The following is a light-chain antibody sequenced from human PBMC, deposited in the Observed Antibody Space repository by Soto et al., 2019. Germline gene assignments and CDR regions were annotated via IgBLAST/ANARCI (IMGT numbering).Light chain of an antibody. CDR1: QGISSSY. Sequence: EIVLTQSPGTLSLSAGERATLSCRASQGISSSYLGWYQQKPGQAPRLLIYGTSSRATGIPDRFSGSGSGTDFTLTISRLEPEDFAVYYCQQYGSSRWTFGQGTKVDIK. CDR2: GTS. CDR3: QQYGSSRWT. J-gene: IGKJ1*01. V-gene: IGKV3-20*01.